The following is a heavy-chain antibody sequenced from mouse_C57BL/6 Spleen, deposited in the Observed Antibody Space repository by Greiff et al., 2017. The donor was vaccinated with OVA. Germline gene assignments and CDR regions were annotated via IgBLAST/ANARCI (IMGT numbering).Heavy chain of an antibody. D-gene: IGHD2-14*01. Sequence: EVKLVESGEGLVKPGGSLKLSCAASGFTFSSYAMSWVRQTPEKRLEWVAYISSGGDYIYYADTVKGRFTISRDNARNTLYLQMSSLKSEDTAMYYCTRDRNDGGFAYWGQGTLVTVSA. CDR3: TRDRNDGGFAY. V-gene: IGHV5-9-1*02. CDR2: ISSGGDYI. J-gene: IGHJ3*01. CDR1: GFTFSSYA.